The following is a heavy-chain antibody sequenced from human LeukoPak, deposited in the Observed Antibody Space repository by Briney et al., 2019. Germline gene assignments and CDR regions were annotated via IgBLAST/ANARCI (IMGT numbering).Heavy chain of an antibody. J-gene: IGHJ3*02. CDR2: ISGSGGST. CDR1: GFTFSSYG. V-gene: IGHV3-23*01. Sequence: GGSLRLSCAAFGFTFSSYGMTGVRQAQGKGLEGFSAISGSGGSTYYAASVKGRFTIYRDNSKNTLYLQMNSLRAEDTAVYYCAKSSWTNDFDIWGQGTMVTVSS. CDR3: AKSSWTNDFDI. D-gene: IGHD3/OR15-3a*01.